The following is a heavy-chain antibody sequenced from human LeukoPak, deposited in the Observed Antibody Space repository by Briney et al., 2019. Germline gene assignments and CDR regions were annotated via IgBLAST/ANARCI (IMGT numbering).Heavy chain of an antibody. J-gene: IGHJ5*02. D-gene: IGHD6-19*01. CDR2: INHSGST. V-gene: IGHV4-34*01. Sequence: SETLSLTCAVYGGSFSGYYWSWIRQPPGKGLEWIGEINHSGSTNYNPSLKSRVTISVDTSKNQFSLKLSSVTAADTAVYYCARLEVAVAVSFDPWGQGTLVTVSS. CDR3: ARLEVAVAVSFDP. CDR1: GGSFSGYY.